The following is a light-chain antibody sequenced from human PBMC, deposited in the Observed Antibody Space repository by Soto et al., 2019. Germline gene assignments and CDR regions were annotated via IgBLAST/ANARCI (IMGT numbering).Light chain of an antibody. Sequence: DIQMTQSPSSLSASVGDRVTITCRASQNIDNYLNWYQHKAGKAPKLLIYATSTLQSGVPSRFSGSGSGTDFTLTISNLHTEDFAIYFCQETYNAGAVSFGGGTKVDIX. CDR1: QNIDNY. V-gene: IGKV1-39*01. CDR2: ATS. J-gene: IGKJ4*01. CDR3: QETYNAGAVS.